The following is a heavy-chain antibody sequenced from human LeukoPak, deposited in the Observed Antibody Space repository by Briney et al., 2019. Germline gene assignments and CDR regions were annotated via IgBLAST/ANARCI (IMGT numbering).Heavy chain of an antibody. D-gene: IGHD3-22*01. J-gene: IGHJ4*02. Sequence: GGTLRLSCAASGFTFSRRDMNWVRQAPGKGLEWVSTIDTTGGIHYADSVRGRFTISRDDSKNTVFLQMNSLRADDTAIYYCTSSYFETSHYAHYHFDYWGRGTLVTVSP. CDR1: GFTFSRRD. CDR3: TSSYFETSHYAHYHFDY. V-gene: IGHV3-23*01. CDR2: IDTTGGI.